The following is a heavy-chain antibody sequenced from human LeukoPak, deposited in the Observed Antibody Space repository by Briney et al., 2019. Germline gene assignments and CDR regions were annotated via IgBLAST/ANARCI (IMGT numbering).Heavy chain of an antibody. J-gene: IGHJ4*02. CDR1: GFTFDDYG. Sequence: PGGSLRLSCAASGFTFDDYGMSWVRQAPGKGLEWVSGIDWNGVSTGYADSVKGRFTISRDNAKNSLYLQVNSLRAEDTAVYYCARYSSGWIDSWGQGTLVTASS. D-gene: IGHD6-19*01. CDR2: IDWNGVST. CDR3: ARYSSGWIDS. V-gene: IGHV3-20*04.